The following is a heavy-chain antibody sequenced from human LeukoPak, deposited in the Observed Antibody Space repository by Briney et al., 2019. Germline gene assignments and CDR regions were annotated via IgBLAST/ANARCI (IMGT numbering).Heavy chain of an antibody. CDR1: GFTFSSYG. J-gene: IGHJ4*02. CDR2: ISGSGGST. D-gene: IGHD4-23*01. Sequence: GGSLRLSCAASGFTFSSYGMSWVRQAPGKGLEWVSAISGSGGSTYYADSVKGRFTISRDNSKNTLYLQMKSLRAEDTAVYYCARGAHKRDDYGGFFDYWGQGTLVTVSS. CDR3: ARGAHKRDDYGGFFDY. V-gene: IGHV3-23*01.